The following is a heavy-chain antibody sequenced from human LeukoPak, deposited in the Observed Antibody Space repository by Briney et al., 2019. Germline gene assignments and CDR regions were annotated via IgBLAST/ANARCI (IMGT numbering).Heavy chain of an antibody. CDR3: ARDGELGATGSKYDY. CDR2: INPSGGST. CDR1: GYTFTSYY. Sequence: APVKVSCKASGYTFTSYYMHWVRQAPGQGLEWMGIINPSGGSTSYAQKFQGRVTMTRDTSTSTVYMELSSLRSEDTAVYYCARDGELGATGSKYDYWGQGTLVTVSS. V-gene: IGHV1-46*01. J-gene: IGHJ4*02. D-gene: IGHD1-26*01.